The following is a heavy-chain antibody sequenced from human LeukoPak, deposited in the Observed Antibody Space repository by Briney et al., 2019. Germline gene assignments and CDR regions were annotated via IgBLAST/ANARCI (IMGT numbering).Heavy chain of an antibody. CDR1: GFTFNSYA. CDR2: ISGSGGST. V-gene: IGHV3-23*01. CDR3: AKGERTTSTIFGVVIILFDY. J-gene: IGHJ4*02. Sequence: GGSLTLSCAASGFTFNSYAMSWVRQAPGKGLEWVSAISGSGGSTYYADSVKGRFTISRDNSKNTLYLQMNSLRAEDTAVYYCAKGERTTSTIFGVVIILFDYWGQGTLVTVSS. D-gene: IGHD3-3*01.